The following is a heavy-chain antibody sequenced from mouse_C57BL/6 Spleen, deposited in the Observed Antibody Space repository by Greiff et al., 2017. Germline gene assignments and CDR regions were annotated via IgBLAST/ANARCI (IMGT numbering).Heavy chain of an antibody. Sequence: QVQLQQPGAELVRPGSSVKLSCKASGYTFTSYWMDWVKQRPGQGLEWIGNIYPSDSETHYNQKFTDKATLTVDKSSSTAYMQLSSLTSEDSAVYYCARSDDGYYGYWGQGTTLTVSS. CDR1: GYTFTSYW. CDR2: IYPSDSET. D-gene: IGHD2-3*01. J-gene: IGHJ2*01. V-gene: IGHV1-61*01. CDR3: ARSDDGYYGY.